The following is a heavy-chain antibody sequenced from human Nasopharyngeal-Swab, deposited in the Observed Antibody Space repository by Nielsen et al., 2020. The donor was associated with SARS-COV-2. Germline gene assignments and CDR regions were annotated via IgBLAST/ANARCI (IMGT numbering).Heavy chain of an antibody. D-gene: IGHD2-21*01. Sequence: GGSLRLSCAASGFTFNSYAMSWVRQAAGKGLEWVSIISGSGDTTYYADSVKDRFTISRDNSKNTLYLQTNSLRVEDTDVYYCAKAPYLRGLDVWGQGTTVTVSS. V-gene: IGHV3-23*01. CDR1: GFTFNSYA. CDR2: ISGSGDTT. CDR3: AKAPYLRGLDV. J-gene: IGHJ6*02.